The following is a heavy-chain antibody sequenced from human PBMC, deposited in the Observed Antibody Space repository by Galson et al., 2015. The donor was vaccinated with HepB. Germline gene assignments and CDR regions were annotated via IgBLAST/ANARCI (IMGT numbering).Heavy chain of an antibody. D-gene: IGHD3-10*01. CDR1: GFTFSSYS. J-gene: IGHJ4*02. V-gene: IGHV3-21*01. CDR3: ARDVTMVRGVIIHFDY. Sequence: SLRLSCAASGFTFSSYSMNWVRQAPGKGLEWVSSISSSSSYIYYADSVKGRFTISRDNAKNSLYLQMNSLRAEDAAVYYCARDVTMVRGVIIHFDYWGQGTLVTVSS. CDR2: ISSSSSYI.